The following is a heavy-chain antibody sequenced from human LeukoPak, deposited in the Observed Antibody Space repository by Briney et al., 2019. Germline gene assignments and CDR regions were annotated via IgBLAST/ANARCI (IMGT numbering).Heavy chain of an antibody. Sequence: GGSLRLSCAASGFTFSSYDMHWVRQVTGKGLEWVSRIGSAGDTYYPGSVKGRVTISRENAKNSLYLQMNSLTVGDTAVYYCARTSGGYNYGRGGYYFDSWGQGTLVTVSS. V-gene: IGHV3-13*04. CDR3: ARTSGGYNYGRGGYYFDS. CDR2: IGSAGDT. D-gene: IGHD5-18*01. CDR1: GFTFSSYD. J-gene: IGHJ4*02.